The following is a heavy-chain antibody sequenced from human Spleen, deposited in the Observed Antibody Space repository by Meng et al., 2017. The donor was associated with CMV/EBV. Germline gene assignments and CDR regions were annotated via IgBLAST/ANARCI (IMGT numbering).Heavy chain of an antibody. V-gene: IGHV1-3*04. D-gene: IGHD3-16*02. J-gene: IGHJ4*02. CDR3: ARGRVWGTYRYFFDPFDS. Sequence: TFTNFEIHWVRQAPGQRLEWTGWINTGNGDTKYLQNCQGRVTITRDTSASTAYMDLSSLRSEDTAAYYCARGRVWGTYRYFFDPFDSWGQGTLVTVSS. CDR1: TFTNFE. CDR2: INTGNGDT.